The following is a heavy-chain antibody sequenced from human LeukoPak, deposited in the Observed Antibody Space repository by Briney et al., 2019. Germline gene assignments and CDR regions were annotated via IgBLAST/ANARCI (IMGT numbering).Heavy chain of an antibody. Sequence: SVKVSCKASGGTFSSYAISWVRQAPGQGFEWMGGIIPIFGTANYAQKFQGRVTITTDESTSTAYMVLSSLRSEDTAVYYCARGEYSYGPYYYYMDVWGKGTTVTVSS. J-gene: IGHJ6*03. CDR3: ARGEYSYGPYYYYMDV. CDR2: IIPIFGTA. CDR1: GGTFSSYA. V-gene: IGHV1-69*05. D-gene: IGHD5-18*01.